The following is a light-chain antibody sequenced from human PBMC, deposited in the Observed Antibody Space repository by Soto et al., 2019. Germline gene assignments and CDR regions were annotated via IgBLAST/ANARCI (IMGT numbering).Light chain of an antibody. J-gene: IGKJ1*01. CDR2: DAS. V-gene: IGKV3-11*01. CDR1: QSVSSY. CDR3: QQRSNWGGT. Sequence: EIVLTQSPATLSLSPGERATLSCRASQSVSSYLAWYQQKPGQAPRLLIYDASNRATGIPDRFSGSGSGTDFTLTISSLEPEDFAVYYCQQRSNWGGTFGQGTKVEIK.